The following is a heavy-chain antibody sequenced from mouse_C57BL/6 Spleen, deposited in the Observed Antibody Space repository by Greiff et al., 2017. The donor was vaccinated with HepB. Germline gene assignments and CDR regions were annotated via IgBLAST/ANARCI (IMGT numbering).Heavy chain of an antibody. J-gene: IGHJ1*03. CDR2: ILPGSGST. V-gene: IGHV1-9*01. CDR1: GYTFTGYW. CDR3: ARGDYGTGYFDV. Sequence: QVQLKESGAELMKPGASVKLSCKATGYTFTGYWIEWVKQRPGHGLEWIGEILPGSGSTNYNDKFKGKATFTADTSSNTADMQLSSLTTEDSAIYYCARGDYGTGYFDVWGTGTTVTVSS. D-gene: IGHD2-4*01.